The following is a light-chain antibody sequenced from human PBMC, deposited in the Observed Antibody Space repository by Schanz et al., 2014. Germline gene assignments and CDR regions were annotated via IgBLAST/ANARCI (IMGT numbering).Light chain of an antibody. J-gene: IGLJ2*01. CDR2: EGS. Sequence: QSALTQPASVSGSPGQSITISCTGTSSDVGSYNLVSWYQQHPGKAPKLMIYEGSKRPSGVSNRISGSKSGNTASLTISGLQAEDEADYFCSSYAGSNNLVFGGGTKPPS. V-gene: IGLV2-14*02. CDR3: SSYAGSNNLV. CDR1: SSDVGSYNL.